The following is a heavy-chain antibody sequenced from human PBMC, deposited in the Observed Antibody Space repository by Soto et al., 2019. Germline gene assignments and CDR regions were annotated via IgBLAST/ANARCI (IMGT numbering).Heavy chain of an antibody. CDR1: GGTFSSYA. Sequence: GASVKVSCKASGGTFSSYAISWVRQAPGQGLEWMGGIIPIFGTANYAQKSQGRVTITADESTSTAYMELSSLRSEDTAVYYCASTVSRVVTAILFDYWGQGTLVTVSS. CDR2: IIPIFGTA. J-gene: IGHJ4*02. D-gene: IGHD2-21*02. V-gene: IGHV1-69*13. CDR3: ASTVSRVVTAILFDY.